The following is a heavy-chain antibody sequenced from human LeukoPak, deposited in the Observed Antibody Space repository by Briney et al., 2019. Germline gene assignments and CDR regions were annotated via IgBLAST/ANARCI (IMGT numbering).Heavy chain of an antibody. Sequence: GGSLRLSCAASGFTFSDYYMSWIRQAPGKGLEWVSYISSSSSYTNYADSVKGRFTISRDNAKNSLYLQMNSLSAEDTAVYYCARAYDSGSSFDYWGQGTLVTVSS. CDR2: ISSSSSYT. J-gene: IGHJ4*02. D-gene: IGHD3-22*01. CDR1: GFTFSDYY. CDR3: ARAYDSGSSFDY. V-gene: IGHV3-11*06.